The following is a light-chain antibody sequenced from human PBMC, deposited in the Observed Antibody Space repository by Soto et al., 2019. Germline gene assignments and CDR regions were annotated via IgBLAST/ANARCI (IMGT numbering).Light chain of an antibody. Sequence: QSVLTQPASVSGSPRQSITISCTGTSSDVGSYNYVSWYQQHPGTAPKLMIFEVTNRPSGVSSRFSGSKSGSTASLTISGLQDEDEAYYYCSAYTRSSTLVFGGGTKLTVL. J-gene: IGLJ3*02. V-gene: IGLV2-14*01. CDR2: EVT. CDR1: SSDVGSYNY. CDR3: SAYTRSSTLV.